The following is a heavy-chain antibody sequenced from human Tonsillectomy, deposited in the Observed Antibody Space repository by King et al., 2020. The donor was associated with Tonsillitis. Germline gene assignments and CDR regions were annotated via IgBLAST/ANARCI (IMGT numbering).Heavy chain of an antibody. Sequence: VQLVESGGGLVQPGGSLRLSCAASGFTFSSYAMNWVRQAPGKGLEWVSGISGSGGNTYYADSVKDRFTISRDNSKNTLYLQMNSLRAEDTAVYYCAKGDPGIAVAGSGAFDYWGQGTLVTVSS. D-gene: IGHD6-19*01. V-gene: IGHV3-23*04. CDR2: ISGSGGNT. CDR1: GFTFSSYA. J-gene: IGHJ4*02. CDR3: AKGDPGIAVAGSGAFDY.